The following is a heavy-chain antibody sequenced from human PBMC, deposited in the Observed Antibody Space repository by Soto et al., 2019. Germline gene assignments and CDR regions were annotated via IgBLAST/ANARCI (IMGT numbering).Heavy chain of an antibody. J-gene: IGHJ4*02. Sequence: QITLKESGPTLMKPTQTLTLTCTFSGFSLSTSGVGVGWIRQPPGKALEWLALIYWDDDKRYSPSLKSRLTITKDTSKNQVVLTMTNMDPVDTATYYCAQVRCSGGSCYPPDYWGQGTLVTVSS. CDR2: IYWDDDK. D-gene: IGHD2-15*01. CDR1: GFSLSTSGVG. CDR3: AQVRCSGGSCYPPDY. V-gene: IGHV2-5*02.